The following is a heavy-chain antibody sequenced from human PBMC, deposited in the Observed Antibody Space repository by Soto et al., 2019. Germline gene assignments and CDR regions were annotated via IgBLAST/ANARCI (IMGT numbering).Heavy chain of an antibody. Sequence: GASVKVSCKASGYTFTSYGISWVRQAPGQGLEWMGWISAYNGNTNYAQKLQGRVTMTTDTSTSTAYMELRSLRSDDTAVYYCARMSSDIVVVVAAMDFDYWGQGTLVTVSS. CDR3: ARMSSDIVVVVAAMDFDY. V-gene: IGHV1-18*01. CDR2: ISAYNGNT. CDR1: GYTFTSYG. D-gene: IGHD2-15*01. J-gene: IGHJ4*02.